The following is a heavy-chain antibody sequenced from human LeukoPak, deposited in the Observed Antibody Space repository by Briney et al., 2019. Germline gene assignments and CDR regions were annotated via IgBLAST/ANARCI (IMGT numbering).Heavy chain of an antibody. D-gene: IGHD2-21*01. CDR1: GCSISSYY. CDR3: ARLGGGDYYYYMDV. Sequence: SETLSLTCTVSGCSISSYYWSWIRQPAAKGLDWIGRIYTSGSTNYNPSLKSRVTMSVDTSKNQYSLKLSSVTAADTAVYYCARLGGGDYYYYMDVWGKGTTVTVSS. CDR2: IYTSGST. V-gene: IGHV4-4*07. J-gene: IGHJ6*03.